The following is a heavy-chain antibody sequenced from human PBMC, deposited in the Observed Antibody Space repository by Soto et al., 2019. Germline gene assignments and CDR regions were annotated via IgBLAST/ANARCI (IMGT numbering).Heavy chain of an antibody. D-gene: IGHD3-9*01. CDR3: AKSNDILTGPPPHYYYYYMDV. Sequence: PGGSLRLSCAASGFTFSSYAMSWVRQAPGKGLEWVSAISGSGGSTYYADSVKGRFTISRDNSKNTLYLQMNSLRAEDTAVYYCAKSNDILTGPPPHYYYYYMDVWGKGTTVTVSS. CDR2: ISGSGGST. J-gene: IGHJ6*03. V-gene: IGHV3-23*01. CDR1: GFTFSSYA.